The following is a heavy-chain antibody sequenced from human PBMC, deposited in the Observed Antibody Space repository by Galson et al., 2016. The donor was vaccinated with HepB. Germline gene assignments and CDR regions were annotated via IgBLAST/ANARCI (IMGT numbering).Heavy chain of an antibody. CDR2: DSMDGRRK. Sequence: SLRLSCAASGFTFSHRGMHCARQAPGKGLEWVAADSMDGRRKFYADAVKGRFTISRDNSNNMLFLQMNSLTADDTAVYYCAKRHEYCPPVGCSVDSWGQGTLVSVSS. CDR3: AKRHEYCPPVGCSVDS. V-gene: IGHV3-30*18. CDR1: GFTFSHRG. D-gene: IGHD2/OR15-2a*01. J-gene: IGHJ4*02.